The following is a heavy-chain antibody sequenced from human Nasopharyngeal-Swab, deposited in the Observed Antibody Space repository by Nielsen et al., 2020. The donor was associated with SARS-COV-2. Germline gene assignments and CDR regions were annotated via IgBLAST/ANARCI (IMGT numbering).Heavy chain of an antibody. D-gene: IGHD3-10*01. V-gene: IGHV4-59*13. Sequence: SETLSLTCTVSGGSISSYYWSWIRQPPGKGLEWIGYIYYSGSTNYNPSLKSRVTISVDTSKNQFSLKLSSVTAADTAVYYCARDPSTITMVRGVIPHGAFDIWGQGTMV. CDR3: ARDPSTITMVRGVIPHGAFDI. CDR1: GGSISSYY. CDR2: IYYSGST. J-gene: IGHJ3*02.